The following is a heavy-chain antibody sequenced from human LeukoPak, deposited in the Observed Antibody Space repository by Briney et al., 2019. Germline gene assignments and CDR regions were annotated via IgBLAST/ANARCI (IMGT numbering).Heavy chain of an antibody. V-gene: IGHV3-23*01. J-gene: IGHJ4*02. Sequence: GGSLGLSCAASGFTFSSYAMSWVRQAPGKGLEWVSAISGSGGSTYYADSVKGRFTISRDNSKNTLYLQMNSLRAEDTAVYYCAKGDSSRPSYFDYWGQGTLVTVSS. CDR2: ISGSGGST. D-gene: IGHD6-13*01. CDR3: AKGDSSRPSYFDY. CDR1: GFTFSSYA.